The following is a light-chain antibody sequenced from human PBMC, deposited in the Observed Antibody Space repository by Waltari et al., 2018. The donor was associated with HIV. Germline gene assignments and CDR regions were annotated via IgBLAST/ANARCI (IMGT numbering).Light chain of an antibody. Sequence: QSVLTQPPSVSGVPGQRVTISCTGNSSNIGAGYDVHWYQQLPRTAPKLLIFSNLNRPSGVPDRFSDSKSGTSASLAITGLQAEDEADYYCQSYDSSLSGSIFGGGTKLTVL. CDR3: QSYDSSLSGSI. CDR2: SNL. V-gene: IGLV1-40*01. J-gene: IGLJ2*01. CDR1: SSNIGAGYD.